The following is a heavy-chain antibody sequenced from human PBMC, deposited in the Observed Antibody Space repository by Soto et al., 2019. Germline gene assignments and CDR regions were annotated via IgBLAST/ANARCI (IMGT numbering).Heavy chain of an antibody. D-gene: IGHD6-13*01. J-gene: IGHJ5*02. CDR3: ATRSLGYSSSWYNWFDP. CDR1: GYTLTELS. Sequence: ASVKVSCKVSGYTLTELSMHWVRQAPGKGLEWMGGFDPEDGETIYAQKFQGRVTMTEDTSTDTAYMELSSLRSEDTAVDYCATRSLGYSSSWYNWFDPWGQGTMVTVSS. CDR2: FDPEDGET. V-gene: IGHV1-24*01.